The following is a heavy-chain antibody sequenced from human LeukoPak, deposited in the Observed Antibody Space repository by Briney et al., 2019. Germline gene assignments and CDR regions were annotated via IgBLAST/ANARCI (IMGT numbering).Heavy chain of an antibody. CDR3: ARDWRYSYGYDY. V-gene: IGHV1-69*06. D-gene: IGHD5-18*01. CDR1: GYTFTSYA. CDR2: IIPIFGTA. J-gene: IGHJ4*02. Sequence: ASVKVSCKASGYTFTSYAMHWVRQAPGQRLEWMGGIIPIFGTANYAQKFQGRVTITADKSTSTAYMELSSLRSEDTAVYYCARDWRYSYGYDYWGQGTLVTVSS.